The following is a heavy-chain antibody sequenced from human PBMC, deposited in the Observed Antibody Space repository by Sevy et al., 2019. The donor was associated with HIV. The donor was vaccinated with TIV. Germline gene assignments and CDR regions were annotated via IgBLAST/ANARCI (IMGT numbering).Heavy chain of an antibody. J-gene: IGHJ4*02. V-gene: IGHV5-51*01. CDR1: GYSFTSYW. Sequence: GESLKISCKGSGYSFTSYWIGWVRQMPGKGLEWMGIIYPGDSGTRYSRSFQGQVTISADKSISTAYLQWSSLKASDTAMYYCARRKSIAAFDYWGQGTLVTVSS. CDR3: ARRKSIAAFDY. CDR2: IYPGDSGT. D-gene: IGHD6-6*01.